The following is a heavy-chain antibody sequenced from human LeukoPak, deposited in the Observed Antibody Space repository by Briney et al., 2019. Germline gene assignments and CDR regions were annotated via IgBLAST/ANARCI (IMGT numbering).Heavy chain of an antibody. CDR2: ISAKNGNT. CDR3: ARVRGYYDSSGVPVWYFDY. V-gene: IGHV1-18*01. CDR1: GYTFTSYG. Sequence: ASVKVSCKASGYTFTSYGITWVRQAPGQGLGWMGWISAKNGNTNYAQKLQGRVTMTTDTSTTTAYMDLRSLRSDDTAVYYCARVRGYYDSSGVPVWYFDYWGQGTLVTVSS. D-gene: IGHD3-22*01. J-gene: IGHJ4*02.